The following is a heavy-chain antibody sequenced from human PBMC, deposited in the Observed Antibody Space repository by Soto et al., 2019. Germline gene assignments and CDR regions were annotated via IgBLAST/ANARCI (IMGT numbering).Heavy chain of an antibody. CDR1: GYTFTSYD. CDR3: ARWPDGYYYYGMDV. J-gene: IGHJ6*02. Sequence: QVQLVQSGAEVKKPGASVKVSCKASGYTFTSYDINWVRQATGQGLEWMGWMNPNSGNTGYAQKFQGRVTMTRNTSISTAYMELSSLRSEDTAVNYCARWPDGYYYYGMDVWGQGTTDTVSS. V-gene: IGHV1-8*01. CDR2: MNPNSGNT.